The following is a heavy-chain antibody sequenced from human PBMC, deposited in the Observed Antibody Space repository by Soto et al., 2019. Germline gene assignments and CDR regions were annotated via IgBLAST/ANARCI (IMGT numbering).Heavy chain of an antibody. D-gene: IGHD1-26*01. CDR2: IYYTGST. CDR1: GGSIYTGGFY. V-gene: IGHV4-31*03. CDR3: ATSLVTSRTRVDY. J-gene: IGHJ4*02. Sequence: QVQLQESGPGLVKPSQTLSLTCTVSGGSIYTGGFYWSWIRQLPGKGLEWLGYIYYTGSTQYTPSLKSRLTISTDTSDNQFSRRLTSVTAADTAVYYCATSLVTSRTRVDYWGQGTLVTVSS.